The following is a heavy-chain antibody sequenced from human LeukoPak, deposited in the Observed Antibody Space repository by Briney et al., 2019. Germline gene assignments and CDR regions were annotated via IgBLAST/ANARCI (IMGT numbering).Heavy chain of an antibody. D-gene: IGHD3-10*01. Sequence: ASVKVSRKASVYSFTIYGISWVRQAPGQGLGWVGWISTNNGNTNYAQQLQGRVTMTTDTSTSTAYMQLRRLRSDDTAVYYCARDIALHRVTMFHYWGQGTLVSVSS. CDR1: VYSFTIYG. CDR2: ISTNNGNT. CDR3: ARDIALHRVTMFHY. V-gene: IGHV1-18*01. J-gene: IGHJ4*02.